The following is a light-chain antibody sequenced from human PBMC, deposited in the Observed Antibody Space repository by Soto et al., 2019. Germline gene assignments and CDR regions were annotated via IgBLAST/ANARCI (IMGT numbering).Light chain of an antibody. J-gene: IGLJ3*02. CDR3: CSYAGSSTWV. CDR2: EDN. V-gene: IGLV2-23*01. CDR1: SSDVGSYNL. Sequence: QSALTQPPSVSGSPGQSITISCTGTSSDVGSYNLVSWYQQHPGTAPKLMIYEDNKRASGVSNRFSGSTSGITASLTISVLQAEDEADYYCCSYAGSSTWVFGGGTKLTVL.